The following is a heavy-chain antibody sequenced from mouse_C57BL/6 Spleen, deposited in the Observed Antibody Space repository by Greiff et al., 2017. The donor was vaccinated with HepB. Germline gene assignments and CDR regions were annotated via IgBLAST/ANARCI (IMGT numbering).Heavy chain of an antibody. CDR2: INPSTGGT. J-gene: IGHJ3*01. CDR1: GYSFTGYY. V-gene: IGHV1-42*01. CDR3: ARWNYGSSPWFAY. Sequence: EVQLQQSGPELVKPGASVKISCKASGYSFTGYYMNWVKQSPEKSLEWIGEINPSTGGTTYNQKFKAKATLTVDKSSSTAYMQLKSLTSEDSAVYYCARWNYGSSPWFAYWGQGTLVTVSA. D-gene: IGHD1-1*01.